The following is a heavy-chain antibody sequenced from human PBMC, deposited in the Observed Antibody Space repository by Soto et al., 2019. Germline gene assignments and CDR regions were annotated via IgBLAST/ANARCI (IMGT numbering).Heavy chain of an antibody. V-gene: IGHV5-51*01. CDR3: ATGGSSGWFKSARSKRPGYYGMDV. Sequence: PGESLKISCKGSGYSFTSYWIGWVRQMPGKGLEWMGIIYPGDSDTRYSPSFQGQVTISADKSISTAYLQWSSLKASDTAMYYCATGGSSGWFKSARSKRPGYYGMDVWGQGTTVTVSS. CDR2: IYPGDSDT. D-gene: IGHD6-19*01. J-gene: IGHJ6*02. CDR1: GYSFTSYW.